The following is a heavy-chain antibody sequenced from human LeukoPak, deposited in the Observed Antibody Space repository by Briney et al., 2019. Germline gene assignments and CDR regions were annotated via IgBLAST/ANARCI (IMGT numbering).Heavy chain of an antibody. V-gene: IGHV3-64*01. Sequence: SGGSLRLSCAASGFTFSSYAMHWVRQAPGKGLEYVSAISSNGGSTYYANSVKGRFTISRDNSKNTLYLQMGSLRAEDMAVYYCARAFLGYCSSTGCYGPDYWGQGTLVTVSS. CDR3: ARAFLGYCSSTGCYGPDY. J-gene: IGHJ4*02. CDR1: GFTFSSYA. CDR2: ISSNGGST. D-gene: IGHD2-2*01.